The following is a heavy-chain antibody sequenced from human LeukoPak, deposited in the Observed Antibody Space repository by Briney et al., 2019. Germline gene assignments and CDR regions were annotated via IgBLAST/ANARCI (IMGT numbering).Heavy chain of an antibody. J-gene: IGHJ4*02. CDR1: GFTFSSYW. V-gene: IGHV3-7*05. CDR3: ARVKYGADY. CDR2: INQDGSEK. Sequence: GGSLRLFCAASGFTFSSYWMNWVRQAPGKGLEWVANINQDGSEKYYVDSLKGRFTISRDNAKNSLYLQMNSLRAEDTAVYYCARVKYGADYWGQGTLVTVSS. D-gene: IGHD2/OR15-2a*01.